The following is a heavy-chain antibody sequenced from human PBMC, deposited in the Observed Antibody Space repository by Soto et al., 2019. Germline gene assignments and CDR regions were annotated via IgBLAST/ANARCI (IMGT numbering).Heavy chain of an antibody. V-gene: IGHV3-53*01. CDR2: IYSGGST. CDR1: GFTVSSNY. Sequence: GGSLRLSCAASGFTVSSNYMSWVRQAPGKGLEWVSVIYSGGSTYYADSVKGRFTISRDNSKNTLYLQMNSLRAEDTAVYYCARELVAVAGTRWFDPWGQGTLVTVSS. D-gene: IGHD6-19*01. J-gene: IGHJ5*02. CDR3: ARELVAVAGTRWFDP.